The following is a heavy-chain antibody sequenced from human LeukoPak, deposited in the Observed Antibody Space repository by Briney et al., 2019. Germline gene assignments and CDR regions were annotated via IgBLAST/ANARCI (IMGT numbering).Heavy chain of an antibody. D-gene: IGHD4-11*01. CDR2: IYYSGST. CDR3: ASTVPTSEDAFDI. V-gene: IGHV4-39*01. J-gene: IGHJ3*02. Sequence: PSETLSLTCTVSGGSISCSSYYWGWIRQPPGKGLEWIGSIYYSGSTYYNPSLKSRVTISVDTSKNQFSLKLSSVTAVDTAVYYCASTVPTSEDAFDIWGQGTMVTVSS. CDR1: GGSISCSSYY.